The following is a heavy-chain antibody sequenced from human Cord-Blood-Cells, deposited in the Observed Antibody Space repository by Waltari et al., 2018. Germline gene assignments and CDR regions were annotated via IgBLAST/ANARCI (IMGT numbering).Heavy chain of an antibody. V-gene: IGHV4-34*01. CDR2: INHSGST. Sequence: QVQLQQWGAGLLKPSETLSLTCAVYGGSFSGYYWRWIRTPPGKGLEWIGEINHSGSTNYNPSLKSRVTISVDTSKNQFSLKLSSVTAADTAVYYCARRRETGYYYYYMDVWGKGTTVTVSS. J-gene: IGHJ6*03. D-gene: IGHD3-9*01. CDR3: ARRRETGYYYYYMDV. CDR1: GGSFSGYY.